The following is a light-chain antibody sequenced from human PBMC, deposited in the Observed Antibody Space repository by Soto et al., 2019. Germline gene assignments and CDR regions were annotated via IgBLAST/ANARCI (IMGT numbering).Light chain of an antibody. Sequence: QSVLTQPASVSGSPGQSITISCTGTSSDVGSYDLVSWYQQHPGKAPKLMIYEVRKRPSGLSNRFSGSKSGNTASLTISGLQAEDEADYYCCSYAGTSTLVFGRGTKPTVL. CDR2: EVR. V-gene: IGLV2-23*02. J-gene: IGLJ2*01. CDR3: CSYAGTSTLV. CDR1: SSDVGSYDL.